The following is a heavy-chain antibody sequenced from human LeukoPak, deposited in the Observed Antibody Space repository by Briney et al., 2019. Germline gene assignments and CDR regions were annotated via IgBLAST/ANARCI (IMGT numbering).Heavy chain of an antibody. CDR2: ISSNGGST. V-gene: IGHV3-64D*06. CDR3: ARDHIHYYDSSGYFWKYFQH. D-gene: IGHD3-22*01. J-gene: IGHJ1*01. Sequence: GGSLRLSCSASGFTFRSNGMHWVRQAPGKGLEYVSAISSNGGSTYYADFVKGRFTISRDNSKNTLYLQMSSLRAEDTAVYYCARDHIHYYDSSGYFWKYFQHWGQGTLVTVSS. CDR1: GFTFRSNG.